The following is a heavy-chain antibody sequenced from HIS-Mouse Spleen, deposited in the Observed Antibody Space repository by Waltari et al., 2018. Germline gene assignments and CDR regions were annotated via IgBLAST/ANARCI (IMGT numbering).Heavy chain of an antibody. CDR1: GCSISSGGYY. CDR2: IYYSGST. V-gene: IGHV4-31*03. CDR3: ARSPYYDFWSGYSDNWFDP. Sequence: QVQLQESGPGLVKPSQTLSLPCTVSGCSISSGGYYWSLIRPHPGKGLEWIGYIYYSGSTYYNPSLKSRVTISVDTSKNQFSLKLSSVTAADTAVYYCARSPYYDFWSGYSDNWFDPWGQGTLVTVSS. D-gene: IGHD3-3*01. J-gene: IGHJ5*02.